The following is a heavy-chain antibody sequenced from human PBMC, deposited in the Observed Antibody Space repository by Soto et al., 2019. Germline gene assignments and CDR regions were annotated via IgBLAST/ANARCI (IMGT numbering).Heavy chain of an antibody. CDR2: VYFTGSTSY. CDR3: ATGRVYYGSEY. J-gene: IGHJ4*02. CDR1: ADSIGDYY. V-gene: IGHV4-59*01. D-gene: IGHD3-10*01. Sequence: QVLLQESGPGLVKPSETLSLTCTVPADSIGDYYWSWIRQPPGKGLEWIGYVYFTGSTSYNYNPSLKSRVAISIDTVKKQFSLNLGSVTAADTAIYYCATGRVYYGSEYWGQGTLVTVSS.